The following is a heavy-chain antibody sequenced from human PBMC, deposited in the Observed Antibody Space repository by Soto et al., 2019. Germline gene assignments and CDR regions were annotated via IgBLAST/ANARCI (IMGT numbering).Heavy chain of an antibody. D-gene: IGHD3-10*01. CDR2: ISYDGSNK. CDR3: AAEGFGGRGYYYYGMDV. CDR1: GFTFSSYA. Sequence: QVQLVESGGGVVQPGRSLRLSCAASGFTFSSYAMHWVRQAPGKGLEWVAVISYDGSNKYYADSVKGRFTISRDNSKNTLYRQMNSLRAEDTAVYYCAAEGFGGRGYYYYGMDVWGQGTTVTVSS. V-gene: IGHV3-30-3*01. J-gene: IGHJ6*02.